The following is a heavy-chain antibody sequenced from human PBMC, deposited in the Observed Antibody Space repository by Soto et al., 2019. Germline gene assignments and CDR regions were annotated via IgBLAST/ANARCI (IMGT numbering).Heavy chain of an antibody. D-gene: IGHD5-12*01. V-gene: IGHV3-48*03. CDR1: GFTFSSYE. J-gene: IGHJ4*02. CDR2: ISSSGSTI. CDR3: ARVNGYSGYDYFDY. Sequence: GSLRLSCAASGFTFSSYEMNWVRQAPGKGLEWVSYISSSGSTIYYADSVKGRFTISRDNAKNSLYLQMNSLRAEDTAVYYCARVNGYSGYDYFDYWGQGTLVTVSS.